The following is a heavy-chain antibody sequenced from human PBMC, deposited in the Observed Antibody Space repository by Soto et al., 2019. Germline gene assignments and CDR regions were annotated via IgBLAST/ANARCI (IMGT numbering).Heavy chain of an antibody. J-gene: IGHJ4*02. CDR1: GFTVSSYG. Sequence: QVQLVESGGGVVQPGRSLRLSCAASGFTVSSYGMHWVRQAPGKGLEWVAVISRDGGTKYYADSVKGRFTISRDNSRKTLFLEMNRLRGEDMAVDYCTGEVASGYWGQGTLVTVSS. V-gene: IGHV3-30*03. D-gene: IGHD2-8*02. CDR2: ISRDGGTK. CDR3: TGEVASGY.